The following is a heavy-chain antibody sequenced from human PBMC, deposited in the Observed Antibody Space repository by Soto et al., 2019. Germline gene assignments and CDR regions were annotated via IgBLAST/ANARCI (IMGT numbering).Heavy chain of an antibody. CDR2: LNPDNGNT. D-gene: IGHD3-16*01. V-gene: IGHV1-3*01. J-gene: IGHJ5*02. CDR3: AKEGGP. Sequence: QVQLVQSGAEVRKTGASVKISCKTSGYNFITYAVNWVRQAPGQRFEWMGWLNPDNGNTKYSQKFQGRVTMTRDTYASTVYMELRSLRSEDTAVYYCAKEGGPWGQGTQVTVSS. CDR1: GYNFITYA.